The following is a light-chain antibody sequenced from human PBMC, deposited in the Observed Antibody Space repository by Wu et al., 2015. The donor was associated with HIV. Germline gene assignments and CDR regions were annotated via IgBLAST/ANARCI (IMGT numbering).Light chain of an antibody. CDR3: QQYGSTPPQT. CDR2: GAY. V-gene: IGKV3-20*01. CDR1: QSVSSSY. J-gene: IGKJ1*01. Sequence: EIVLTQSPGTLSLSPGERATLSCRASQSVSSSYLAWYQQKPGQAPRLLIYGAYSRATGIPDRFSGSGSETDFTLTISRLEPEDFAVYYCQQYGSTPPQTFGQGTKVEIK.